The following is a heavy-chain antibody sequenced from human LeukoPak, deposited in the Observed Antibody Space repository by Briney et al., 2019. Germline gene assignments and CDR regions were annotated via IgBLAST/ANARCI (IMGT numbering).Heavy chain of an antibody. D-gene: IGHD2-2*02. J-gene: IGHJ5*02. CDR3: ARGHCSSTSCYTKGADWFDP. CDR2: INHSGST. CDR1: GGSYSGYY. V-gene: IGHV4-34*01. Sequence: PSETLSLTCAVYGGSYSGYYWSWIRQPPGKGLEWIGEINHSGSTNYNPSLKSRVTISVDTSKNQFSLKLSSVTAADTAVYYCARGHCSSTSCYTKGADWFDPWGQGTLVTVSS.